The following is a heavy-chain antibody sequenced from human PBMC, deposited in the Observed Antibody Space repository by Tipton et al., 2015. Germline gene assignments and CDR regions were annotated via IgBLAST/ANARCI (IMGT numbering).Heavy chain of an antibody. D-gene: IGHD1-26*01. CDR1: GFTFSSFN. V-gene: IGHV3-23*01. CDR3: AKGVSGSYWYYFDH. Sequence: SLRLSCAASGFTFSSFNMSWVRQAPGKGLEWVSGISDSGDGIHYADSVWGRFTNSRDNSKNTMSLQMNSLRAEDTAVYYCAKGVSGSYWYYFDHWGQGTLVTVSS. J-gene: IGHJ4*02. CDR2: ISDSGDGI.